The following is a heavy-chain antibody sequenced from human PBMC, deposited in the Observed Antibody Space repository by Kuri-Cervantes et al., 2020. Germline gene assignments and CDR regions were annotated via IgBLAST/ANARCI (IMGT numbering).Heavy chain of an antibody. J-gene: IGHJ6*03. V-gene: IGHV1-46*01. CDR2: INPSFGST. CDR1: GYTFSSYH. Sequence: ASVKVSCKASGYTFSSYHIHWVRQAPGQGLEWMGIINPSFGSTSYAQKFQGRVTMTRDTSKSTAYMELSSLRSEDTAVYYCARVEWELANYYYYYMDVWGKGTTVTVSS. D-gene: IGHD1-26*01. CDR3: ARVEWELANYYYYYMDV.